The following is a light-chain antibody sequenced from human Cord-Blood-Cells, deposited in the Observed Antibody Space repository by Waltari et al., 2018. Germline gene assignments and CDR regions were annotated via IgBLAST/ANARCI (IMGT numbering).Light chain of an antibody. CDR1: QSVSSY. V-gene: IGKV3-11*01. CDR2: DAS. Sequence: EIVLTQSPATLSLSPGERATHSCRASQSVSSYLAWYQQKPGQAPRLLIYDASNRATGIPARFSGSESGTDFTLTISSLEPEDFAVYYCQQRSNWPPLTFGGGTKVEIK. CDR3: QQRSNWPPLT. J-gene: IGKJ4*01.